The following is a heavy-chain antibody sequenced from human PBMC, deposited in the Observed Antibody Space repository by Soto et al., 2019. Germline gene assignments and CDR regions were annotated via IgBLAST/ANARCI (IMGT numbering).Heavy chain of an antibody. J-gene: IGHJ4*02. Sequence: QEQLVQSGAEVKKPGSSVKVSCKASGGTFSSNGISWVRQAPGQGLEWMGGITPIFVTAKYAQKFQGRVTITADESTNTAYLEVSGLRSEDTAVYYCARVRVIRGVIPSHFGLWGQGTLVTVSS. CDR1: GGTFSSNG. CDR3: ARVRVIRGVIPSHFGL. D-gene: IGHD3-10*01. CDR2: ITPIFVTA. V-gene: IGHV1-69*01.